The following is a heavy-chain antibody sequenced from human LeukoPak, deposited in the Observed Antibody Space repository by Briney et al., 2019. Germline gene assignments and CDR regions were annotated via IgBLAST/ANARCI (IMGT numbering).Heavy chain of an antibody. CDR1: GFTFSSYA. CDR2: ISGSGGST. J-gene: IGHJ4*02. D-gene: IGHD3-10*01. Sequence: GGSLRHSCAASGFTFSSYAMSWVRQAPGKGLEWVSAISGSGGSTYYADSVKGRFTISRDNSKNTLYLQMNSLRAEDTAVYYCAKDLWFGELSPIDYWGQGTLVTVSS. V-gene: IGHV3-23*01. CDR3: AKDLWFGELSPIDY.